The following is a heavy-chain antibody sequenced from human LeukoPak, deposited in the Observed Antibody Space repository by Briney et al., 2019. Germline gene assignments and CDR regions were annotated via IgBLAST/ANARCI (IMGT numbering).Heavy chain of an antibody. V-gene: IGHV3-30*02. CDR2: IRYDGSNK. J-gene: IGHJ4*02. Sequence: GGSLRLSCAASGFTFSSYGMHSVRQAPGKGLEWVAFIRYDGSNKYYADSVKGRFPISRDNSKNTLYLQMNSLRAEDTAVYYCAKRRDGYSLGWGQGTLVTVSS. CDR1: GFTFSSYG. D-gene: IGHD5-24*01. CDR3: AKRRDGYSLG.